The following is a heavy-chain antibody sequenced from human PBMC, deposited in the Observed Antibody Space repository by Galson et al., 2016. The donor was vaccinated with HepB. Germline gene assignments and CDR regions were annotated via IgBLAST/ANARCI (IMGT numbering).Heavy chain of an antibody. CDR3: ARDTYFDSSGGFDY. Sequence: SLRLSCATSGFAFRTFSMNWVRQAPGKGLEWVSCITPSSSYIYYADSVKGRFTISRDNAKNSMDLQMNSLRAEDTAIYYCARDTYFDSSGGFDYWGQGTLVTVSS. CDR1: GFAFRTFS. J-gene: IGHJ4*02. CDR2: ITPSSSYI. D-gene: IGHD3-22*01. V-gene: IGHV3-21*01.